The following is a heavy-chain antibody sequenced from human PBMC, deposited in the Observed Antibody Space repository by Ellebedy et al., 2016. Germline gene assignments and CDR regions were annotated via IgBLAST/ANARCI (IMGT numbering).Heavy chain of an antibody. CDR3: ARGVIAAARGGMDV. D-gene: IGHD6-13*01. CDR1: GGSISSSSYY. J-gene: IGHJ6*02. CDR2: IYYSGST. Sequence: SETLSLXXTVSGGSISSSSYYWGWIRQPPGKGLEWIGSIYYSGSTYYNPSLKSRVTISVDTSKNQFSLKLSSVTAADTAVYYCARGVIAAARGGMDVWGQGTTVTVSS. V-gene: IGHV4-39*01.